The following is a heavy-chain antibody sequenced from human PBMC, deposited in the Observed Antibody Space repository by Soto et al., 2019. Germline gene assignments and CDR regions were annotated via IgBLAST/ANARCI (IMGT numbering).Heavy chain of an antibody. CDR2: IYYSGNT. CDR1: GGSISSDLYY. V-gene: IGHV4-39*01. J-gene: IGHJ3*02. CDR3: AKHTDFGSGSSWLGSDNMDTDAFDI. Sequence: QLQLQVSGPGLVKPSETLTLTCTVSGGSISSDLYYLGWIRQPPGKGLEWIGTIYYSGNTYYNPSLRSRVNISLDTSKNQLSLMLTSVTCADTAVYYCAKHTDFGSGSSWLGSDNMDTDAFDIWGQGTMVTVS. D-gene: IGHD3-10*01.